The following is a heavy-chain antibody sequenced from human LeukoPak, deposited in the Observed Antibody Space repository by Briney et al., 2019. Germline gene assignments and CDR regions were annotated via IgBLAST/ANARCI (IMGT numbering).Heavy chain of an antibody. CDR3: ARGPRFSWYFDY. CDR1: GFTFSSYG. D-gene: IGHD6-6*01. CDR2: IWYDGSNK. V-gene: IGHV3-33*01. J-gene: IGHJ4*02. Sequence: AGGSLRLSCAASGFTFSSYGMHWVRQAPGKGLEWVAVIWYDGSNKYYADSVKGRFTIARDNSKNTLYLQMHSLRAEDTAVYYCARGPRFSWYFDYWGQGTLVTVSS.